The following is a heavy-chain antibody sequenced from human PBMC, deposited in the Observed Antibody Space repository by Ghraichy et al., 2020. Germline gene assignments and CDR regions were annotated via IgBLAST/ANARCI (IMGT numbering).Heavy chain of an antibody. CDR3: ARKPQYYDILTGYYRENGFDP. CDR1: GFSLSTSGVG. V-gene: IGHV2-5*01. J-gene: IGHJ5*02. Sequence: SGPTLVKPTQTLTLTCTFSGFSLSTSGVGVGWIRQPPGKALEWLALIYWNDDKRYSPSLKSRLTITKDTSKNQVVLTMTNMDPVDTATYYCARKPQYYDILTGYYRENGFDPWGQGTLVTVSS. D-gene: IGHD3-9*01. CDR2: IYWNDDK.